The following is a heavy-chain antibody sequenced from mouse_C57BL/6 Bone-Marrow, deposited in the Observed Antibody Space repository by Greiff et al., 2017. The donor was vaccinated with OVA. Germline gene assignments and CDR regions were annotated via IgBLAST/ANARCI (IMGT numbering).Heavy chain of an antibody. J-gene: IGHJ4*01. V-gene: IGHV14-4*01. CDR1: GFTFTDYY. D-gene: IGHD1-1*01. CDR2: IDPENGDT. CDR3: TTLCSGSRGYAMDD. Sequence: EVQLQQSGAELVRPGASVKLSCTASGFTFTDYYMHWVKQRPEQGLEWIGWIDPENGDTEYASKFQGKATLTADTSSNTAYLQLSSLTSEDTAVYYCTTLCSGSRGYAMDDWGQGTSVTVSS.